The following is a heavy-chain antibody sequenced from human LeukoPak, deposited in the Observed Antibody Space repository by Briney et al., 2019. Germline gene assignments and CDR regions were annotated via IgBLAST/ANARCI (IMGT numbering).Heavy chain of an antibody. Sequence: ASVKVSCKASGYTFTSYYMHWVRQAPGQGLEWMGIINPSGGSTSYAQKFQGRVTMTRATSTSTVYMELSSLRSEDTAVYYCARASGTTAYFDYWGQGTLVTVSS. J-gene: IGHJ4*02. V-gene: IGHV1-46*01. CDR2: INPSGGST. CDR3: ARASGTTAYFDY. CDR1: GYTFTSYY. D-gene: IGHD4-17*01.